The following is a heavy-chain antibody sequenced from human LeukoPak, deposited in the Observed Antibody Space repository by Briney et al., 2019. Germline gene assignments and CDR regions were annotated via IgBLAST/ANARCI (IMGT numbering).Heavy chain of an antibody. D-gene: IGHD3-3*01. J-gene: IGHJ3*02. V-gene: IGHV4-59*01. CDR3: ARGEYYDFWSGYYSPWAFVI. Sequence: SETLSLTCTVSGGSISSYYWSWIRQPPGKGLEWIGYIYYSGSTNYNPSLKSRVTISVDTSKNQFSLKLSSVTAADTAVYYCARGEYYDFWSGYYSPWAFVIWGQGTMVTVSS. CDR1: GGSISSYY. CDR2: IYYSGST.